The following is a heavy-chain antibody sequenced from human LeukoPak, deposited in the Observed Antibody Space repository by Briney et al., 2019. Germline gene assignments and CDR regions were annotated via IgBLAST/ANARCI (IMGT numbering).Heavy chain of an antibody. V-gene: IGHV3-23*01. D-gene: IGHD3-10*01. CDR3: THGGIWFGELLYAFDI. CDR2: ISASGAST. CDR1: GFTFSNYA. Sequence: PGGSLRLSCAASGFTFSNYAVNWVRQAPGKGLEWVSGISASGASTYYADSVKGRFTISRDNSKKTLYLQMNSLRAEETAVYYCTHGGIWFGELLYAFDIWGQGTMVTVSS. J-gene: IGHJ3*02.